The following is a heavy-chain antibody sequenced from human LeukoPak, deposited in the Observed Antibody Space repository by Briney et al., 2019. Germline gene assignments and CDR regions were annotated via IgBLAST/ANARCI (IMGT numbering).Heavy chain of an antibody. CDR3: AGGGSLYY. CDR2: IYYSGST. CDR1: GGSISSHY. V-gene: IGHV4-59*11. Sequence: PSETLSLTCAVSGGSISSHYWSWIRQPPGKGLEWIGDIYYSGSTNYNPSLKSRVTISVDTSKNQFSLKLSSVTAADTAVYYCAGGGSLYYWGEGTLVTVSS. J-gene: IGHJ4*02. D-gene: IGHD1-26*01.